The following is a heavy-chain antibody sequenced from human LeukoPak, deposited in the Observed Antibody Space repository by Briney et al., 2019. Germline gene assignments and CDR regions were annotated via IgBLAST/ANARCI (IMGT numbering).Heavy chain of an antibody. D-gene: IGHD3-3*01. V-gene: IGHV3-43*02. Sequence: PGGSLRLSCAASGFTFDDYAMHWVRQAPGKGLEWVSLISGDGGSTYYADSVKGRFTISRDKSKNSLYLQMNSLRTEDTALYYCANLRYYDFWSGYALDVWGKGTTVTVSS. J-gene: IGHJ6*04. CDR2: ISGDGGST. CDR1: GFTFDDYA. CDR3: ANLRYYDFWSGYALDV.